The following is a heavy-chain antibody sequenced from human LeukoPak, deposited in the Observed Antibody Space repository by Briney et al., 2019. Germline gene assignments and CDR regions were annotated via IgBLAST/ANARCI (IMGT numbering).Heavy chain of an antibody. CDR1: GFTFSSYA. CDR2: ISGSGGST. Sequence: GSLRLSCAASGFTFSSYAMSWVRQAPGKGLEWVSAISGSGGSTYYADSVKGRFTISRDNSKNTLYLQMNSLRAEDTAVYYCAKELFYDSSGYYQPFDYWGQGTLVTVSS. V-gene: IGHV3-23*01. CDR3: AKELFYDSSGYYQPFDY. D-gene: IGHD3-22*01. J-gene: IGHJ4*02.